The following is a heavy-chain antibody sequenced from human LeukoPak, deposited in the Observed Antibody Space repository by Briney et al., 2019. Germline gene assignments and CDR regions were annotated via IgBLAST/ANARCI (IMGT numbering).Heavy chain of an antibody. J-gene: IGHJ4*02. D-gene: IGHD6-19*01. CDR3: ASAYSSGWYYFDY. CDR1: GYTFTSYG. Sequence: ASVTVSCKASGYTFTSYGISWVRQAPGQGLEWMGWISAYSGNTNYAQKLQGRVTMTTDTSTSTAYMELRSLRSDDTAVYYCASAYSSGWYYFDYWGQGTLVTVSS. CDR2: ISAYSGNT. V-gene: IGHV1-18*01.